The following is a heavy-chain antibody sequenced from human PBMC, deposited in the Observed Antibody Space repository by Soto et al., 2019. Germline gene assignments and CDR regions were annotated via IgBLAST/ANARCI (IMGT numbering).Heavy chain of an antibody. Sequence: PGGSLRLSCAASGFTFSSYAMSWVRQAPGKGLEWVSAISGSGGSTYYADSVKGRFTISRDNSKNTLYLQMNSLRAEDTAVYYCAKPRSGSGSYLQYGMDVWGQGTTVTVSS. CDR1: GFTFSSYA. V-gene: IGHV3-23*01. CDR3: AKPRSGSGSYLQYGMDV. CDR2: ISGSGGST. D-gene: IGHD3-10*01. J-gene: IGHJ6*02.